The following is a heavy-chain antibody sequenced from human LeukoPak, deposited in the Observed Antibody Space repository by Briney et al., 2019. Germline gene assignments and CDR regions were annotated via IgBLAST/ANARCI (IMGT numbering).Heavy chain of an antibody. J-gene: IGHJ4*02. CDR1: GGSISSYY. Sequence: SETLSLTCTISGGSISSYYWSWIRQPPGKGLEWIGEINHSGSTNYNPSLKSRVTISVDTSKNQFSPKLSSVTAADTAVYYCARGFTGGYFDYWGQGTLVTVSS. D-gene: IGHD3-10*01. CDR3: ARGFTGGYFDY. CDR2: INHSGST. V-gene: IGHV4-59*01.